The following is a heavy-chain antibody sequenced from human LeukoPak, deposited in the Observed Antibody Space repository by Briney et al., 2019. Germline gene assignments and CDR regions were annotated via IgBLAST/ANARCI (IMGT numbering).Heavy chain of an antibody. CDR2: IKSKTDGGTT. D-gene: IGHD3-9*01. CDR1: GFTFSNAW. V-gene: IGHV3-15*01. J-gene: IGHJ4*02. Sequence: GGSLRLSCAASGFTFSNAWMSWVRQAPGKGLEWVGRIKSKTDGGTTDYAAPVKGRFTISRDDSKNTLYLQMSSLKTEDTAVYYCTTTPLSFDWLLYGTDYWGQGTLVTVSS. CDR3: TTTPLSFDWLLYGTDY.